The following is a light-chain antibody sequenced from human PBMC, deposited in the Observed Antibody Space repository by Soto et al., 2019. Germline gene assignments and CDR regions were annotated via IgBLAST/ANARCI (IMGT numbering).Light chain of an antibody. CDR2: KVS. Sequence: DVVMTQSPLSLPVTLGQPASISCKSSQSLVYSDGNTYLNWFPQRPGQSPRRLIYKVSSRDSGVPDRFSGSGSGTDFTLKISRVEAEDVGVYYCMQGTHWPCTFGQGTKV. V-gene: IGKV2-30*01. CDR3: MQGTHWPCT. J-gene: IGKJ1*01. CDR1: QSLVYSDGNTY.